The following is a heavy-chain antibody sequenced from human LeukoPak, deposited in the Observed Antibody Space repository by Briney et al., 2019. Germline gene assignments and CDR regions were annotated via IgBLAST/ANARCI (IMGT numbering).Heavy chain of an antibody. D-gene: IGHD4-17*01. CDR2: IYTSGST. V-gene: IGHV4-61*02. CDR3: AGPAGTTKYYYMDV. J-gene: IGHJ6*03. Sequence: SETLSLTCTVSGGSISSGSYYWSWIRQPAGKGLEWIGRIYTSGSTNYNPPLKSRVTISVDTSKNQFSLKLSSVTAADTAVYYCAGPAGTTKYYYMDVWGKGTTVTVSS. CDR1: GGSISSGSYY.